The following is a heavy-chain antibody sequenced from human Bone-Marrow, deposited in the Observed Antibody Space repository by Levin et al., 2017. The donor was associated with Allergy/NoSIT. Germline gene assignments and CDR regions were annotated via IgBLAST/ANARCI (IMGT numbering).Heavy chain of an antibody. J-gene: IGHJ4*02. CDR3: GRVPSRYVPVPTATRGVVDY. CDR2: ISGYNGNT. D-gene: IGHD2-15*01. CDR1: GYTLTDYP. Sequence: GASVKVSCKPSGYTLTDYPITWVRQAPGQGLEWMGWISGYNGNTKYAQKLQGRVTMTTDTSTSIAYMELGRLRSDDTAVYYCGRVPSRYVPVPTATRGVVDYWGQGTLVTVSS. V-gene: IGHV1-18*01.